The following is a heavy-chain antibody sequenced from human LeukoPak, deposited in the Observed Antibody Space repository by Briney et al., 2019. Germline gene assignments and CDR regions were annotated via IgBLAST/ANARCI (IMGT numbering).Heavy chain of an antibody. CDR3: AKDWRRIVVVGPITRHGNYMDV. V-gene: IGHV3-21*01. CDR1: GFTFSSYS. Sequence: GGSLRLSCAASGFTFSSYSMNWVRQAPGKGLEWVSSISSSSSYIYYADSVKGRFTISRDNAKNSLYLQMNSLRAGDTAVYYCAKDWRRIVVVGPITRHGNYMDVWGKGTTVTISS. D-gene: IGHD2-15*01. J-gene: IGHJ6*03. CDR2: ISSSSSYI.